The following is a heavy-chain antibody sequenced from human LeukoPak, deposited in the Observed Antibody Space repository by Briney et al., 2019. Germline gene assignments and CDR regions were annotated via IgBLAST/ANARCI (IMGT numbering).Heavy chain of an antibody. D-gene: IGHD4-23*01. J-gene: IGHJ4*02. CDR3: AKDKGSAYGGPLIDY. V-gene: IGHV3-23*01. CDR2: IVGGGVNT. Sequence: GGSLRLSCAVSGFTFRIYAMSWVRQAPGKGLEWVSTIVGGGVNTYYADSVKGRFTISRDNSNNTLYLQMHSLRADEDTAIYYCAKDKGSAYGGPLIDYWGQGTLVTVSS. CDR1: GFTFRIYA.